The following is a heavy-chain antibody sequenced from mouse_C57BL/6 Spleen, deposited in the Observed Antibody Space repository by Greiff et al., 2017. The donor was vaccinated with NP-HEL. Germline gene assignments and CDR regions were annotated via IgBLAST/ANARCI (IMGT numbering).Heavy chain of an antibody. CDR1: GYTFTSYW. CDR2: IDPNSGGT. J-gene: IGHJ4*01. Sequence: QVHVKQPGAELVKPGASVKLSCKASGYTFTSYWMHWVKQRPGRGLEWIGRIDPNSGGTKYNEKFKSKATLTVDKPSSTAYMQLSSLTSEDSAVYYCARGSTVVAYYAMDYWGQGTSVTVSS. V-gene: IGHV1-72*01. CDR3: ARGSTVVAYYAMDY. D-gene: IGHD1-1*01.